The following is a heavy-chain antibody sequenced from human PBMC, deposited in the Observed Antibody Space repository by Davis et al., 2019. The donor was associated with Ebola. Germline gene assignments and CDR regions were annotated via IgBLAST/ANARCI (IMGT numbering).Heavy chain of an antibody. Sequence: MPSETLSLTCTVSGDSISTYSWSWIRQPPGKGLEWIGYISNIGWTNYNASLKSRVTISVDTSKNHFSLRLSSVIAADTAVYYCARTTLPDPPSHYYFFMGVWGKGTTVTVSS. CDR1: GDSISTYS. D-gene: IGHD1-1*01. CDR2: ISNIGWT. CDR3: ARTTLPDPPSHYYFFMGV. V-gene: IGHV4-59*01. J-gene: IGHJ6*03.